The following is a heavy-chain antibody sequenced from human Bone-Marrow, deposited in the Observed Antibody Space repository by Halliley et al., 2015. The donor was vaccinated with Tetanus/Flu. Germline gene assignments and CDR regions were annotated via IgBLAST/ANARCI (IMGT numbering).Heavy chain of an antibody. Sequence: PGQGLEWMGLVDPNDGRTSYSEKVQGRVSVTRDTSTSTVYMEVSSLRSADPAVYYCARALTDWGQGTLVTVPS. CDR3: ARALTD. J-gene: IGHJ4*02. CDR2: VDPNDGRT. V-gene: IGHV1-46*01. D-gene: IGHD2-21*02.